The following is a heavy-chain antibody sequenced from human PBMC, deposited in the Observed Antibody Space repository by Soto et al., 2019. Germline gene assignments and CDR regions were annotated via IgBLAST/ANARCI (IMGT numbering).Heavy chain of an antibody. D-gene: IGHD3-16*01. CDR3: AKQRMGVIGAFDY. Sequence: AGGSLRLSCAASGFTFSNYAMSWIRQAPGKGLEWVSTIRETGNTYYADSVRGRFATSRDNSENTLYLQMSSLRAEDTAVYYCAKQRMGVIGAFDYGGQGTLVTFS. J-gene: IGHJ4*02. V-gene: IGHV3-23*01. CDR2: IRETGNT. CDR1: GFTFSNYA.